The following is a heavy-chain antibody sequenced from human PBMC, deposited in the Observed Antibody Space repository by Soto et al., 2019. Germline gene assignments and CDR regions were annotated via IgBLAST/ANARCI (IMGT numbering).Heavy chain of an antibody. CDR2: ISYDGSNK. J-gene: IGHJ4*02. V-gene: IGHV3-30*18. Sequence: QVQLVESGGGVVQPGRSLTLSCAASGFTFSSYGMHWVRQSPGKGLEWVAVISYDGSNKYYADSVKGRFTISRDNSKNTLDLQMNSLRTEDTAVYHCVKDWAYCGFWGQGTLVTVSS. D-gene: IGHD2-21*01. CDR3: VKDWAYCGF. CDR1: GFTFSSYG.